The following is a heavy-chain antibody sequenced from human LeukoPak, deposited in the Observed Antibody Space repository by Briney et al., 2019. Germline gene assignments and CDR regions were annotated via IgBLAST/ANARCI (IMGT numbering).Heavy chain of an antibody. V-gene: IGHV4-4*02. CDR1: GGSISSSNW. Sequence: SETLSLTCAVSGGSISSSNWWSWVRQPPGKGLEWIGEIYHSGSTNYNPSLKSRVTISVDKSRNQFSLKLSSVTAADTAVYYCARGVRVSRSDAFDIWGQGTMVTVSS. J-gene: IGHJ3*02. CDR3: ARGVRVSRSDAFDI. D-gene: IGHD6-13*01. CDR2: IYHSGST.